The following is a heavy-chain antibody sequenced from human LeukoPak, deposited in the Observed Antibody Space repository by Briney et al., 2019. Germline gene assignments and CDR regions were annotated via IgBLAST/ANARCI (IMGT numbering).Heavy chain of an antibody. J-gene: IGHJ6*03. CDR1: GFTFSSYA. D-gene: IGHD1-14*01. V-gene: IGHV3-30*04. Sequence: GRSLRLSCAASGFTFSSYAMHWVRQAPGKGLEWVAVISYDGSNKYYADSVKGRFTISRDDSKNTLYLQMNSLRAEDTAVYCCARDNHYYMDVWGKGTTVTVSS. CDR3: ARDNHYYMDV. CDR2: ISYDGSNK.